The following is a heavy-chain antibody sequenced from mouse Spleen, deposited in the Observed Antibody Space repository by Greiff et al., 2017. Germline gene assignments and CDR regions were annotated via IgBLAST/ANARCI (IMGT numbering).Heavy chain of an antibody. J-gene: IGHJ2*01. CDR3: ARRRDYVDY. CDR1: GFTFSSYA. Sequence: EVQRVESGGGLVKLGGSLKLSCAASGFTFSSYAMSWVRQTPEKRLEWVATISSGGGNTYYPDSVKGRFTISRDNAKNTLYLQMSSLKSEDTAMYYCARRRDYVDYWGQGTTLTVSS. V-gene: IGHV5-9-3*01. CDR2: ISSGGGNT.